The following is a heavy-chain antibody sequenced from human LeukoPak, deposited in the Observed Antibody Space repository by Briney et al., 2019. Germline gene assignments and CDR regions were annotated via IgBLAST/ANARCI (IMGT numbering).Heavy chain of an antibody. D-gene: IGHD3-16*02. CDR1: GGSFSGYY. Sequence: SETLSLTCAVYGGSFSGYYWSWIRQPPGKGLEWIGEINHSGSTNYNPSLKSRVTISVDTSKNQFSLKLSSVTAADTAVYYCARSPYDYVWGSYRSSWFDPWGQGTLVTVSS. J-gene: IGHJ5*02. CDR3: ARSPYDYVWGSYRSSWFDP. CDR2: INHSGST. V-gene: IGHV4-34*01.